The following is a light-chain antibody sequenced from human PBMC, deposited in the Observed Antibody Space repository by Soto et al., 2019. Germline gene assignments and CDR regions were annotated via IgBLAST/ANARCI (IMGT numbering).Light chain of an antibody. CDR2: GAS. CDR1: QSLSTN. CDR3: QQRSSWPLT. V-gene: IGKV3-15*01. J-gene: IGKJ4*01. Sequence: EIVMTQSPATLSVSPGERATLSCRASQSLSTNLAWYQQKPGQSPRLLIYGASTRATGVPARFSGSGSGTDFTLTISSLEPEDFAVYFCQQRSSWPLTFGGGTMVEIK.